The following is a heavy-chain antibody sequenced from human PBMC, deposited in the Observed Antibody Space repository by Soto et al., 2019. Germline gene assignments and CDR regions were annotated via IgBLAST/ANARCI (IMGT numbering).Heavy chain of an antibody. V-gene: IGHV1-8*01. CDR3: ARGFFFDIGRLWFGTGTPGDAFDI. CDR2: MNPNSGNT. J-gene: IGHJ3*02. Sequence: ASVKVSCKASGYTFTSYDSNWVRQATGQGLEWMGWMNPNSGNTGYAQKFQGRVTMTRNTSISTAYMELSSLRSEDTAVYYCARGFFFDIGRLWFGTGTPGDAFDIWGQGTMVTVSS. CDR1: GYTFTSYD. D-gene: IGHD3-10*01.